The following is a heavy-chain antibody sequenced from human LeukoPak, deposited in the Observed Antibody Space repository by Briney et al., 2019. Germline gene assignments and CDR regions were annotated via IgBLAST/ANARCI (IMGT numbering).Heavy chain of an antibody. J-gene: IGHJ6*03. CDR2: ISGSGGHT. D-gene: IGHD5-24*01. CDR1: GITFSSHA. V-gene: IGHV3-23*01. Sequence: PGGSLRLSCAASGITFSSHAMSWVRQAPGKRLEWVSLISGSGGHTYYGDSVKGRFTISRDNSTNRLYLQMNSLRPEDTAVYYCAKGGAATMRDGYNYYYYYMEVWGRGTTVTVSS. CDR3: AKGGAATMRDGYNYYYYYMEV.